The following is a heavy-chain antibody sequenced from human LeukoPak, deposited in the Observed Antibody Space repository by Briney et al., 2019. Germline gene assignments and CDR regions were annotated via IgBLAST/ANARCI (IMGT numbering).Heavy chain of an antibody. V-gene: IGHV3-11*01. J-gene: IGHJ4*02. CDR3: ARNVYYYPD. Sequence: PGGSLRLSCAASGFIFSDFYMGWIRQAPGRGLEWISYISDTATWIRYADSVKGRFTVSRDNAKKSLFLEMNSLRAEDTAVYYCARNVYYYPDWGQGTLVTVSS. D-gene: IGHD3-10*01. CDR2: ISDTATWI. CDR1: GFIFSDFY.